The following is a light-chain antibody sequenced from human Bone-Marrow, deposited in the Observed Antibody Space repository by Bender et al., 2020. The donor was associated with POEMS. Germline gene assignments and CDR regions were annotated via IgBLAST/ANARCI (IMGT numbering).Light chain of an antibody. V-gene: IGLV2-14*03. CDR3: SSYTTGRTYV. CDR1: GSDFGNYHY. CDR2: DVT. J-gene: IGLJ1*01. Sequence: QPALTQPRSVSGSPGQSVTISCTATGSDFGNYHYVSWYQQHPGEVPKLIIYDVTDRPSGVSTRFSGSKSANTASLTISGLQGEDEADYYCSSYTTGRTYVFGTGTQVTVL.